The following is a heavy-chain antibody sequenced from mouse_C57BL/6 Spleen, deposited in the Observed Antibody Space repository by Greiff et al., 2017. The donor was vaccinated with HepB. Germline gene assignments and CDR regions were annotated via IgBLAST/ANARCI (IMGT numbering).Heavy chain of an antibody. CDR3: ARHEVDSSGHYAMDY. V-gene: IGHV2-6-1*01. CDR2: IWSDGST. J-gene: IGHJ4*01. CDR1: GFSLTSYG. D-gene: IGHD3-2*02. Sequence: VKVVESGPGLVAPSQSLSITCTVSGFSLTSYGVHWVRQPPGKGLEWLVVIWSDGSTTYNSALKSRLSISKDNSKSQVFLKMNSLQTDDTAMYYCARHEVDSSGHYAMDYWGQGTSVTVSS.